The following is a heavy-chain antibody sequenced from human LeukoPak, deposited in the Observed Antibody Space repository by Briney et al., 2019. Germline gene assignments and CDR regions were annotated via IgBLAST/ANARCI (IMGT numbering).Heavy chain of an antibody. D-gene: IGHD3-10*01. CDR3: ARARNGDPYDY. CDR2: IYSGGST. J-gene: IGHJ4*02. V-gene: IGHV3-53*01. Sequence: GGSLRLSCAASGFTVSSNYMSWVRQAPGKGLEGVSVIYSGGSTYYADSVKGRFTISRDNSKNTLYPQMNSLRAEDTAVYYCARARNGDPYDYWGQGTLVTVSS. CDR1: GFTVSSNY.